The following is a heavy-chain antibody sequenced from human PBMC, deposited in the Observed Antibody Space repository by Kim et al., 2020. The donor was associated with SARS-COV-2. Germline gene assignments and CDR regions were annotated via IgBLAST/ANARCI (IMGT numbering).Heavy chain of an antibody. V-gene: IGHV3-21*01. Sequence: GGSLRLSCAASGFTFSSYSMNWVRQAPGKGLEWVSSISSSSSYIYYADSVKGRFTISRDNAKNSLYLQMNSLRAEEKAVYYCARVSLTTTLTTWAAFDIWGQGTLVTVSS. D-gene: IGHD4-17*01. CDR2: ISSSSSYI. CDR3: ARVSLTTTLTTWAAFDI. J-gene: IGHJ3*02. CDR1: GFTFSSYS.